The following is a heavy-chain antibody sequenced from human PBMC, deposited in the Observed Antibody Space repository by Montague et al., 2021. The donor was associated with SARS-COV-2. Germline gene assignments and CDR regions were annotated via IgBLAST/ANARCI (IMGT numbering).Heavy chain of an antibody. CDR1: GGSIRSGSYY. J-gene: IGHJ6*02. V-gene: IGHV4-61*02. D-gene: IGHD4-17*01. CDR3: ARDYGDYSYYYGLDA. Sequence: TLSLTSTVSGGSIRSGSYYWSWIRQPAGKGLEWIGRIYSSGSTNYNPSLKSRVTMSVDTSKNQFSLKVSSVTAADTAVYYCARDYGDYSYYYGLDAWGQGTTVTVSS. CDR2: IYSSGST.